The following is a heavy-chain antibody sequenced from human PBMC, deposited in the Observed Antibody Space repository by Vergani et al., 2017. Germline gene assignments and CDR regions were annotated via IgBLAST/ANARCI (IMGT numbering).Heavy chain of an antibody. CDR3: ERVQELYDFWSGDRVRYYYYMDV. V-gene: IGHV4-34*01. CDR2: INHSGST. Sequence: QVQLQQLGAGLLKPSETLSLTCAVYGGSFSGYYWSWIRQPPGKGLEWIGEINHSGSTNYNPSLKSRVTISVDTSKNQFSLKLSSVTAADTAVYYCERVQELYDFWSGDRVRYYYYMDVWGKGTTVTVSS. CDR1: GGSFSGYY. J-gene: IGHJ6*03. D-gene: IGHD3-3*01.